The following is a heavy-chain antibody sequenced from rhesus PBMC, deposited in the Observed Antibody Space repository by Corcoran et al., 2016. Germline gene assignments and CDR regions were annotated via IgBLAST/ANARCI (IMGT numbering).Heavy chain of an antibody. CDR3: ARAILAYGSGYYFSDY. CDR1: GFTFSDYN. V-gene: IGHV3-59*01. CDR2: ISNGGGIT. Sequence: EVQLVESGGGLAKPGGSLRLSGAASGFTFSDYNMHWGRQASGKGLEWVSRISNGGGITWYADSVKGRFTIARENAKNTLYLQMDSLRAEDTAVYYCARAILAYGSGYYFSDYWGQGVLVTVSS. D-gene: IGHD3-28*01. J-gene: IGHJ4*01.